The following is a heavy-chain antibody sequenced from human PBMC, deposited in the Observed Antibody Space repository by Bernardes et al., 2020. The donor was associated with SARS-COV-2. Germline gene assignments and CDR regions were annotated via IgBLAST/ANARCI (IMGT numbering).Heavy chain of an antibody. CDR1: GYIFSRFY. D-gene: IGHD6-25*01. V-gene: IGHV1-46*01. J-gene: IGHJ3*01. Sequence: ASVKVSCRASGYIFSRFYIHWVRQAPGQGLEWVGIINPSGGMTSYAQTFKGRATITRDTSTSTVYRELTSLRSDDTAVYYCSRDPAAHDAFDLWGQGAMVTVTS. CDR3: SRDPAAHDAFDL. CDR2: INPSGGMT.